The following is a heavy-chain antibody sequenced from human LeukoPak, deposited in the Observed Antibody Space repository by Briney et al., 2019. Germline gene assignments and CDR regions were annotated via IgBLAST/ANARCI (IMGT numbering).Heavy chain of an antibody. CDR1: GYTFTSYD. J-gene: IGHJ4*02. V-gene: IGHV1-18*01. CDR3: AREPNDFWSGSAYDY. Sequence: ASVRVSCKTSGYTFTSYDITWVRQAPGQGLEWMGWISGYNGNTYYTQKLQGRVTMTTDTSTSTAYMELRSLRSDDTAVYYCAREPNDFWSGSAYDYWGQGTLVTVSS. D-gene: IGHD3-3*01. CDR2: ISGYNGNT.